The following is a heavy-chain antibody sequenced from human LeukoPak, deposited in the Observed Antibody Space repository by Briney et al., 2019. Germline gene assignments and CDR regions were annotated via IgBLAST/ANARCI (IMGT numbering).Heavy chain of an antibody. V-gene: IGHV3-48*03. CDR3: AREAGSSWFAPLDY. D-gene: IGHD6-13*01. CDR2: ISSSGSTI. CDR1: GFTSISYE. J-gene: IGHJ4*02. Sequence: GGSLRLSCAASGFTSISYEVNWVRQAPGKGLEWVSYISSSGSTIYYADSVKGRFTISRDNAKNSLYLQMNSLRAEDTAVYYCAREAGSSWFAPLDYWGQGTLVTVSS.